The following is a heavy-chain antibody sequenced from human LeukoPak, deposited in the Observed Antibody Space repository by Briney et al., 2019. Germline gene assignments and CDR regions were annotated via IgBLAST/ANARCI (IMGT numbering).Heavy chain of an antibody. CDR1: GYSISSSYY. CDR3: ARENSGSYREFDY. Sequence: SETLSLTCTVSGYSISSSYYWSWIRQPAGKGLEWIGRIYTSGSTNYNASLKSRVSMSVDTSKNQFSLKLSSVTAADTAVFYCARENSGSYREFDYWGQGTLVTVSS. CDR2: IYTSGST. J-gene: IGHJ4*02. D-gene: IGHD1-26*01. V-gene: IGHV4-4*07.